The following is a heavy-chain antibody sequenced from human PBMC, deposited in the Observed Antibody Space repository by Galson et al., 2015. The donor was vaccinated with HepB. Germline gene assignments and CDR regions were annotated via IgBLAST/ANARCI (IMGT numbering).Heavy chain of an antibody. CDR3: ARDSRPMIPGWFDP. J-gene: IGHJ5*02. CDR1: GGSISSGSYY. D-gene: IGHD3-10*01. Sequence: TLSLTCTVSGGSISSGSYYWSWIRQPAGKGLEWIGRIYTSGSTNYNPSLKSRVTMSVDMSKNQFSLKLSSVTAADTAVYYCARDSRPMIPGWFDPWGQGTLVTVSS. V-gene: IGHV4-61*02. CDR2: IYTSGST.